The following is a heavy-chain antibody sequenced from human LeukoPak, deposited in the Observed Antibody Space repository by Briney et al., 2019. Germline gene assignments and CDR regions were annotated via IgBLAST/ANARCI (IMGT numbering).Heavy chain of an antibody. CDR1: GYTFTGYY. V-gene: IGHV1-2*02. D-gene: IGHD3-22*01. J-gene: IGHJ4*02. Sequence: ASVKVSCKASGYTFTGYYMHWVRQAPGQGLEWMGWINPNSGGTNYAQKFQGRVTMTRDTSISTAYMELSRLRSDDTAVYYCARGRDSSSYYRDLKREFDYWGQGTLVTVSS. CDR3: ARGRDSSSYYRDLKREFDY. CDR2: INPNSGGT.